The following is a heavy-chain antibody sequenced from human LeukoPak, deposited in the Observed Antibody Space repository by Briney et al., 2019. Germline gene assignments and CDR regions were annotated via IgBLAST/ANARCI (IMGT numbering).Heavy chain of an antibody. Sequence: GGSLRLSCAASGFTFSSYAMHWVRQAPGKGLEWVAVISYDGSNKYYADSVKGRFTISRDNSKNTLYLQMNSLRAEDTAVYYCAREQLGRGSYYSSRYYYMDVWGKGTTVTISS. CDR1: GFTFSSYA. V-gene: IGHV3-30*14. J-gene: IGHJ6*03. D-gene: IGHD1-26*01. CDR3: AREQLGRGSYYSSRYYYMDV. CDR2: ISYDGSNK.